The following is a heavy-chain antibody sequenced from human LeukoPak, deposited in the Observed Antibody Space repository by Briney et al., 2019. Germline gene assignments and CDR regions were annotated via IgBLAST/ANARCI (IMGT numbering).Heavy chain of an antibody. D-gene: IGHD3-22*01. CDR1: GFTFSSYA. CDR3: ARDPQYYYDSSGYYYDDY. V-gene: IGHV3-48*04. Sequence: PGGSLRLSCAASGFTFSSYAMSWVRQAPGKGLEWVSYISSSGSTIYYADSVKGRFTISRDNAKNSLYLQMNSLRAEDTAVYYCARDPQYYYDSSGYYYDDYWGQGTLVTVSS. J-gene: IGHJ4*02. CDR2: ISSSGSTI.